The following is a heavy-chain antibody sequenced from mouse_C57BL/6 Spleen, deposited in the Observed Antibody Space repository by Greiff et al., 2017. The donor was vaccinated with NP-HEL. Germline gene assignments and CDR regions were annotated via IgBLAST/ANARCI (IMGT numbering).Heavy chain of an antibody. V-gene: IGHV1-82*01. CDR3: ASPYYGNSAWFAY. Sequence: QVQLQQSGPELVKPGASVKISCKASGYAFSSSWMNWVKQRPGKGLEWIGRIYPGDGDTNYNGKFKGKATLTADKSASTAYMHLSSLTSADSAVYFCASPYYGNSAWFAYWGQGTLVTVSA. CDR1: GYAFSSSW. J-gene: IGHJ3*01. CDR2: IYPGDGDT. D-gene: IGHD2-10*01.